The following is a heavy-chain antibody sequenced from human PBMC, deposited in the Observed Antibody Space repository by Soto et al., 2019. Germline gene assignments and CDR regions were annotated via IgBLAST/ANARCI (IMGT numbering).Heavy chain of an antibody. J-gene: IGHJ5*02. D-gene: IGHD5-12*01. V-gene: IGHV3-9*01. CDR3: TNESGSGRGNRLDP. Sequence: EVQLVESGGGLAQPGRSLRLSCAATGFVFDDYAMHWVRQAPGKGLEWVSGISWNSGSKGYADSVKGRFIISRDNAKDSLYLQMNSLRAEDTAVYYCTNESGSGRGNRLDPWGQGTLVTVSS. CDR2: ISWNSGSK. CDR1: GFVFDDYA.